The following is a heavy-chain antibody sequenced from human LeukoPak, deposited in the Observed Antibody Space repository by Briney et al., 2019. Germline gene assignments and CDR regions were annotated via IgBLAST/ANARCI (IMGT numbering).Heavy chain of an antibody. V-gene: IGHV4-34*01. CDR2: INHSGST. Sequence: PSETLSLTCAVYGGSFSGYYWSWIRQPPGKGLEWIGEINHSGSTNYNPSLKSRVTISVDTSKNQFSLKLSSVTAADTAVYYCARAPAHGGNGSWGQGTLVTVSS. J-gene: IGHJ4*02. CDR1: GGSFSGYY. D-gene: IGHD4-23*01. CDR3: ARAPAHGGNGS.